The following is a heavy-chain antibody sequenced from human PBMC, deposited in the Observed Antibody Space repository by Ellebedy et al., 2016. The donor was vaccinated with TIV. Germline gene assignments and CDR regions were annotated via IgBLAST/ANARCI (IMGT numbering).Heavy chain of an antibody. Sequence: GESLKISXAASRFTFSNYAMSWVRQAPGKGLEWVSTISNSGGTIYYADSVKGRFTISRDNAKNSLYLQMNSLRDEDTAVYYCARGPLYGDYPNWFDPWGQGTLVTVSS. D-gene: IGHD4-17*01. V-gene: IGHV3-48*02. J-gene: IGHJ5*02. CDR2: ISNSGGTI. CDR1: RFTFSNYA. CDR3: ARGPLYGDYPNWFDP.